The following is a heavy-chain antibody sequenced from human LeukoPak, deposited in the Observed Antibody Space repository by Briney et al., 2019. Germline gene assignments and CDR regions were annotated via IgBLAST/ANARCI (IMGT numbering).Heavy chain of an antibody. CDR3: ARDGDTVLTRGYYYYMDV. V-gene: IGHV3-21*01. CDR2: ITSSSSYI. CDR1: GFTFSSYW. D-gene: IGHD4-23*01. J-gene: IGHJ6*03. Sequence: PGGSLRLSCAASGFTFSSYWMNWVRQAPGKGPEWVSSITSSSSYIYYADSVKGRFTISRDNARNSLYLQMNSLRAEDTALYYCARDGDTVLTRGYYYYMDVWGKGTTVTVSS.